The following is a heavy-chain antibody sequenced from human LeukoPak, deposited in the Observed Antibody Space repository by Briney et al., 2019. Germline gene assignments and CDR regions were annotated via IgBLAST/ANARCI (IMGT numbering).Heavy chain of an antibody. V-gene: IGHV4-61*02. CDR3: ARAPKGYCSGGSCYLMGNWFDP. J-gene: IGHJ5*02. CDR2: IYTSGST. CDR1: GGSISSGTYY. Sequence: SETLSLTCTVSGGSISSGTYYWSWIRQPAGKGLEWIGRIYTSGSTNYNPSLKSRITISVDTSKNQFSLKLSSVTAADTAVYYCARAPKGYCSGGSCYLMGNWFDPWGQGTLVTVSS. D-gene: IGHD2-15*01.